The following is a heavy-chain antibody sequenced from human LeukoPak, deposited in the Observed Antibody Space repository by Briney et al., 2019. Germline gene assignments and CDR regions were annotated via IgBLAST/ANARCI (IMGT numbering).Heavy chain of an antibody. V-gene: IGHV1-3*01. CDR3: ATRYNYNWGFDY. CDR2: INAGNGNT. D-gene: IGHD5-18*01. J-gene: IGHJ4*02. CDR1: GYTFSTYA. Sequence: ASVKVSCKASGYTFSTYAMHWVRQAPGQRLEWMGWINAGNGNTKYSQKFQGRVILTSDTSASTAYMELSSLRSEDTAVYYYATRYNYNWGFDYWGQGTLVTVSS.